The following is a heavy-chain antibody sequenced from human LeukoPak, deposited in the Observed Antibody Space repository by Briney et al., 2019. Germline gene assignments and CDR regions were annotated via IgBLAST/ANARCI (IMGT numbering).Heavy chain of an antibody. CDR2: ISGSGGST. J-gene: IGHJ4*02. Sequence: PGGSPRLSCAASGFTFSSYAMSWVRQAPGKGLEWVSAISGSGGSTYYADSVKGRFTISRDNSKNTLYLQMNSLRAEDTAVYYCAKDEDSSGYYYVYLFDYWGQGTLVTVSS. V-gene: IGHV3-23*01. CDR1: GFTFSSYA. CDR3: AKDEDSSGYYYVYLFDY. D-gene: IGHD3-22*01.